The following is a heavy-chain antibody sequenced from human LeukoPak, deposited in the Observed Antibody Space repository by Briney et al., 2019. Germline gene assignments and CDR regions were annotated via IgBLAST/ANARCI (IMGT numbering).Heavy chain of an antibody. Sequence: ASVKVSCKASGYTFTSYYTHWVRQAPGPGLERMGIINPSGGSTSYAQKFQGRVTMTRDTSTSTVYMELSSLRSEDTAVYYCARGVNVVVPAAIDFDYWGQGTLVTVSS. CDR3: ARGVNVVVPAAIDFDY. CDR1: GYTFTSYY. CDR2: INPSGGST. D-gene: IGHD2-2*01. V-gene: IGHV1-46*03. J-gene: IGHJ4*02.